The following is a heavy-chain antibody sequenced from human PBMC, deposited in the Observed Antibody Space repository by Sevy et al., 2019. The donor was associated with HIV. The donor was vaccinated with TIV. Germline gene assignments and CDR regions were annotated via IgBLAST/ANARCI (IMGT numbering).Heavy chain of an antibody. CDR1: GGSISSYY. CDR2: IYYSGST. CDR3: ARHMGARPGFDY. Sequence: SETLSLTCTVSGGSISSYYWSWIRQPPGKGLEWIGYIYYSGSTNYNPSPKSRGTISVDTSKNQFSLMLSSVTAADTAVYYCARHMGARPGFDYWGQGTLVTVSS. D-gene: IGHD6-6*01. V-gene: IGHV4-59*01. J-gene: IGHJ4*02.